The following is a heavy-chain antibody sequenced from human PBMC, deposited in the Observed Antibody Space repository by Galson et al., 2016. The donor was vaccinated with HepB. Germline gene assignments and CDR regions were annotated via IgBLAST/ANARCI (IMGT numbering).Heavy chain of an antibody. CDR3: ARGHDYGPTNWFDP. D-gene: IGHD4/OR15-4a*01. J-gene: IGHJ5*02. CDR2: SYHSGST. CDR1: GGSVSSGSFY. Sequence: TLSLTCNVSGGSVSSGSFYWTWIRKPPGKGLEWLGYSYHSGSTRYSPSLEGRLTISLDTSKNHLSLKLTSVTAADTAVYYCARGHDYGPTNWFDPWGQGILVTVSS. V-gene: IGHV4-61*03.